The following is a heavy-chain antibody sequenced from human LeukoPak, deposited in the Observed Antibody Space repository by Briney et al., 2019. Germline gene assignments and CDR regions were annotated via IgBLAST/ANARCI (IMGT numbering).Heavy chain of an antibody. CDR3: ARDVEATYYDFWSGYSTYYYYYYMDV. D-gene: IGHD3-3*01. CDR1: GFTFSSYS. Sequence: GGSLRLSCAASGFTFSSYSMNWVRQAPGKGLEWVSYISSSSSTIYYADSVKGRFTISRDNAKNSLYLQMNSLRAEDTAVYYCARDVEATYYDFWSGYSTYYYYYYMDVWGKGTTVTVSS. CDR2: ISSSSSTI. V-gene: IGHV3-48*01. J-gene: IGHJ6*03.